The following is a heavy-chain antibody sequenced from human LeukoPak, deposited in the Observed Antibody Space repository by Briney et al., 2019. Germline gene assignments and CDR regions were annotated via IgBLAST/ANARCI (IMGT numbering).Heavy chain of an antibody. CDR3: ARLTSGNGLDA. V-gene: IGHV3-66*04. D-gene: IGHD3-3*01. CDR1: GFTVSNNY. Sequence: GGSLRLSCAASGFTVSNNYMTWVRQAPGKGLEWVSVIYSGNRTKYADSVKGRFIISRDNSKNTLLFQMNSLRAKDTAVYYCARLTSGNGLDAWGRGTTVTVS. CDR2: IYSGNRT. J-gene: IGHJ6*02.